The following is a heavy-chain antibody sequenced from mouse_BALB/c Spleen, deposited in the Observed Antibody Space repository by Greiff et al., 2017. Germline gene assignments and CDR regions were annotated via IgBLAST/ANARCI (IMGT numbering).Heavy chain of an antibody. CDR1: GFNIKDTY. J-gene: IGHJ3*01. CDR3: ARGYDGFAY. D-gene: IGHD2-14*01. Sequence: VQLKESGAELVKPGASVKLSCTASGFNIKDTYMHWVKQRPEQGLEWIGRIDPANGNTKYDPKFQGKATITADTSSNTAYLQLSSLTSEDTAVYYCARGYDGFAYWGQGTLVTVSA. V-gene: IGHV14-3*02. CDR2: IDPANGNT.